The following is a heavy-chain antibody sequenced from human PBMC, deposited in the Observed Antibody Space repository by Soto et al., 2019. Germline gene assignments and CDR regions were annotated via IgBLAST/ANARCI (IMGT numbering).Heavy chain of an antibody. CDR1: GFTFSTYA. J-gene: IGHJ5*02. CDR2: ISYDGSNK. D-gene: IGHD5-12*01. V-gene: IGHV3-30*04. CDR3: ARDLGRDGYNWGWFDP. Sequence: QVQLVESGGGVVQPGRSLRLSCAASGFTFSTYAMHWVRQAPGEGLEWVAVISYDGSNKHYADSVKGRFTISRDNSKNTLYLQMNSLRGEDMAVYYCARDLGRDGYNWGWFDPWGQGTLVTVSS.